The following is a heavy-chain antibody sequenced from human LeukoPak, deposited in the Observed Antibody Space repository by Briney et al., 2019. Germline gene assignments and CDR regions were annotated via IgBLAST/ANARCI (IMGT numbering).Heavy chain of an antibody. J-gene: IGHJ4*02. D-gene: IGHD2-21*02. CDR2: INGYNGYT. V-gene: IGHV1-18*01. Sequence: ASVKVSCKTSGYTFTTFGITWVRQAPGQGLEWMGWINGYNGYTNYAQRFQGRVSMTTDTSTSTAYMELGSLSSDDTAVYYCARDTSTARYDYWGQGTLVTVSS. CDR1: GYTFTTFG. CDR3: ARDTSTARYDY.